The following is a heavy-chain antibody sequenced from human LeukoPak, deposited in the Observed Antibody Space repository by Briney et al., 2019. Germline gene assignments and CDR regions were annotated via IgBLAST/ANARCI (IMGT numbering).Heavy chain of an antibody. CDR3: ARGFRGPNFDY. V-gene: IGHV4-39*07. CDR2: IYYSGST. Sequence: PSETLSLTCTVSGGSISSSNFYWGWIRQPPGKGLEWIGSIYYSGSTYYNPSLKSRVTISVDTSKNQFSLKLTSVTAADTAVYYCARGFRGPNFDYWGQGTLVTVSS. CDR1: GGSISSSNFY. D-gene: IGHD3-10*01. J-gene: IGHJ4*02.